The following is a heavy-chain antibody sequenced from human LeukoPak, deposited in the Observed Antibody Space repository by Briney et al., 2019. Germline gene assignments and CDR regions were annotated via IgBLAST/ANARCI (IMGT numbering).Heavy chain of an antibody. D-gene: IGHD3-10*01. J-gene: IGHJ4*02. CDR3: ARASGSSAVPFDY. CDR1: GYTFTSNY. V-gene: IGHV1-46*01. CDR2: IAPSSGTT. Sequence: ASVKVSCKASGYTFTSNYMHWVRQAPGQGLEWMGVIAPSSGTTSYAQKFQGRVTMTRDTSTSTLYMELSSLTSGDTAVYYCARASGSSAVPFDYWGQGTLVTVSS.